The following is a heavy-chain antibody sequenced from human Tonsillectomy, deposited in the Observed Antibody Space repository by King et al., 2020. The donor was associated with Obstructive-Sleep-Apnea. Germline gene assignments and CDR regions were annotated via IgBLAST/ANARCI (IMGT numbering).Heavy chain of an antibody. CDR2: IIPIFGTP. D-gene: IGHD5-12*01. V-gene: IGHV1-69*01. CDR1: GGTFSSYG. CDR3: ARAARGYSGYELFSDYYGMDV. Sequence: LQLVQSGAEVKKPGSSVKVSCKASGGTFSSYGFSWVRQAPGQGLEWMGGIIPIFGTPNYAQTFQARVTITADESTSTAYMELTSLRSEDTAVYYCARAARGYSGYELFSDYYGMDVWGQGTTVTVSS. J-gene: IGHJ6*02.